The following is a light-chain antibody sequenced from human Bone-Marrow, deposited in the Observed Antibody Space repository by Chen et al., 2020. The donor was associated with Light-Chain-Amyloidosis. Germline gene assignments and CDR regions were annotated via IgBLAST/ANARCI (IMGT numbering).Light chain of an antibody. CDR2: DDS. CDR3: QVWDRSSDRPV. J-gene: IGLJ3*02. V-gene: IGLV3-21*02. CDR1: NIGSTS. Sequence: SYVLTQPSLVALAPGQTATIACGGNNIGSTSVHLYKQTPGQAPLLVVYDDSDRPSGIPERLSGSNSGNTATLTISRVEAVDEADYYCQVWDRSSDRPVFGGGTKLTVL.